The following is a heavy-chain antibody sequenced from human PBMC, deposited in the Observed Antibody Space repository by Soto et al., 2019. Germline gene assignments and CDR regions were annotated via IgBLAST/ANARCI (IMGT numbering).Heavy chain of an antibody. CDR1: GGTISSWY. CDR3: ARAIDWFDP. Sequence: SETLSLTCTVSGGTISSWYWSWIRQPPGKGLEWIGYIYYSGSTNCNPSLKSRVTISVDTSKNQFSLKLSSVTAADTAVYYCARAIDWFDPWGQGTLVTVSS. CDR2: IYYSGST. V-gene: IGHV4-59*01. J-gene: IGHJ5*02.